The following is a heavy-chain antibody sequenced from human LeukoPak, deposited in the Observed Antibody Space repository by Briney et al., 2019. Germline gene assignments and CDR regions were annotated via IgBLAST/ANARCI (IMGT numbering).Heavy chain of an antibody. CDR1: GFTFSSYA. D-gene: IGHD3-3*01. Sequence: GGSLRLSCAASGFTFSSYAMNWVRQAPGKGLEWVSAISGSGGSTYYADSVKGRFTISRDNSKNTLYLQMNSLGAEDTAVYYCAKDRVRFLEWLSEHAFDIWGQGTMVTVSS. J-gene: IGHJ3*02. V-gene: IGHV3-23*01. CDR2: ISGSGGST. CDR3: AKDRVRFLEWLSEHAFDI.